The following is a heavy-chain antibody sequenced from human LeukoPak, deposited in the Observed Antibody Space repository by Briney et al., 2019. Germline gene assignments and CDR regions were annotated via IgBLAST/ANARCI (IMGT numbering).Heavy chain of an antibody. Sequence: SETLSLTCAVYGGSFSGYYWNWIRQPPGKGLEWIGEIKHSGSTNYNPSLKSRVTISVDTSKNQFSLKLSSVTAADTAVYYCARSEGVHDYGDNWFDPWGQGTLVTVSS. CDR2: IKHSGST. CDR3: ARSEGVHDYGDNWFDP. CDR1: GGSFSGYY. D-gene: IGHD4-17*01. J-gene: IGHJ5*02. V-gene: IGHV4-34*01.